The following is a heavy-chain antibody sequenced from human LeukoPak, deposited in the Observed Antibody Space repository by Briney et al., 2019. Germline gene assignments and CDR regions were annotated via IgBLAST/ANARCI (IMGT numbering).Heavy chain of an antibody. J-gene: IGHJ4*02. D-gene: IGHD1-14*01. Sequence: GGSLRLSYAPSGFTFSSYGMHWVRQAPGKGLEWVAVISYDGSNKYYADSVKGRFTISRDNSKNTLYLQMNSLRAEDTAVYYCANNRRSGYYFDYWGQGTLVTVSS. CDR3: ANNRRSGYYFDY. CDR1: GFTFSSYG. V-gene: IGHV3-30*18. CDR2: ISYDGSNK.